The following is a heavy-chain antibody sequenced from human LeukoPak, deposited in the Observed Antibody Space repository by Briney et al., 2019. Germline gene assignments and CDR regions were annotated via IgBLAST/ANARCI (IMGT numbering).Heavy chain of an antibody. J-gene: IGHJ6*03. D-gene: IGHD3-3*01. V-gene: IGHV4-34*01. CDR2: INHSGST. Sequence: PSETLSLTCAVYGGSFSGYYWSWIRQPPGKGLEWIGEINHSGSTNYNPSLKSRVTISVDTSKNQFSLKLSSVTAADTAVYYCARGASDFRFLEWLQGRGYYYYMDVWGKGTTVTVSS. CDR1: GGSFSGYY. CDR3: ARGASDFRFLEWLQGRGYYYYMDV.